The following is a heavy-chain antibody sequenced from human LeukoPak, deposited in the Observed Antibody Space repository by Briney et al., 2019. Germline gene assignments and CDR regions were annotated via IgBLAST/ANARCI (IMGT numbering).Heavy chain of an antibody. CDR3: ARHPSSSSRDRFDY. CDR1: GYRFATYW. V-gene: IGHV5-51*01. Sequence: GESLKISCQGSGYRFATYWIGWVRQMPGKGLEWMGIIYPCDSDTRYSPSFQGQVTISADESISTAYLQWSSLKASDTAMYYCARHPSSSSRDRFDYWGQGTLVTVSS. J-gene: IGHJ4*02. CDR2: IYPCDSDT. D-gene: IGHD6-13*01.